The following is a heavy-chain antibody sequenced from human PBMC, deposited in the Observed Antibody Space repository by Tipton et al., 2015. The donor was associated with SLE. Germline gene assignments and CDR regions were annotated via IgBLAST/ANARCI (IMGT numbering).Heavy chain of an antibody. Sequence: GSLRLSCGASGFTFVGYAMSWVRQAPGKGLEWVSGITSRGYSTYFADSVKGRFIISRDNPQNTLYLQMNSLRAEDTAIYYCAKSRRVSTGDALDIWGQGTMVTVSS. V-gene: IGHV3-23*01. CDR2: ITSRGYST. CDR1: GFTFVGYA. D-gene: IGHD1-14*01. CDR3: AKSRRVSTGDALDI. J-gene: IGHJ3*02.